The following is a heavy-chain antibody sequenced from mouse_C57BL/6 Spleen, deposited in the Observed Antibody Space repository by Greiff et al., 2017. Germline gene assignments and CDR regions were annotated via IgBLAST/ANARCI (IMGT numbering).Heavy chain of an antibody. CDR1: GYTFTDYN. Sequence: VQLQQSGPELVKPGASVKIPCKASGYTFTDYNMDWVKQSHGKSLEWIGDINPNNGGTIYNQKFKGKATLTVDKSSSTAYRELRSLTSEDTAVYYCARRDLIYYYGSISLAYWGQGTLVTVSA. V-gene: IGHV1-18*01. D-gene: IGHD1-1*01. CDR3: ARRDLIYYYGSISLAY. J-gene: IGHJ3*01. CDR2: INPNNGGT.